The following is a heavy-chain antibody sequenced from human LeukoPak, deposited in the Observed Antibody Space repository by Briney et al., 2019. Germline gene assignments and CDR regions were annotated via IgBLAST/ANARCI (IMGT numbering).Heavy chain of an antibody. D-gene: IGHD3-10*01. J-gene: IGHJ4*02. CDR3: AREAGSGSYCPY. V-gene: IGHV1-2*02. Sequence: ASVKVSCKASGYTFTGYYMHWVRQAPGQGLEWMGWINPNSGGTNYAQKFQGRVTMTRDTSISTAYMELSRLRSDDMAVYYCAREAGSGSYCPYWGQGTLATVSS. CDR1: GYTFTGYY. CDR2: INPNSGGT.